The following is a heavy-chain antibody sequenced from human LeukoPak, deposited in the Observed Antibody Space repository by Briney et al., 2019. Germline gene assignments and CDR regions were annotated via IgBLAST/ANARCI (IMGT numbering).Heavy chain of an antibody. CDR2: IYYSGST. CDR3: VRGGIVGTTARIPLFDY. J-gene: IGHJ4*02. D-gene: IGHD1-26*01. V-gene: IGHV4-59*01. Sequence: SETLSLTCTVSGGSISSYYWSWIRQPPGKGLEWIGYIYYSGSTKYNPSLKSRVTMSVDTSKNQFSLKLSSVTAADTAVYYCVRGGIVGTTARIPLFDYWGQGTLVTVSS. CDR1: GGSISSYY.